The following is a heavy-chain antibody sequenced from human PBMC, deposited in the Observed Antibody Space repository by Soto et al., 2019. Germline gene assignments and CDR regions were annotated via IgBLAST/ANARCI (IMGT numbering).Heavy chain of an antibody. V-gene: IGHV4-39*01. Sequence: SETLSLTCTVSGGSISSSTYYWGWVRQPPGKGLEWIGSIYYSGTTYYNPSLKSRVTISVDTSKNQFSLKLNSVTAADTAVYYCARQGLTVTTYGMDVWGQGTTVTVSS. CDR1: GGSISSSTYY. J-gene: IGHJ6*02. CDR3: ARQGLTVTTYGMDV. CDR2: IYYSGTT. D-gene: IGHD4-17*01.